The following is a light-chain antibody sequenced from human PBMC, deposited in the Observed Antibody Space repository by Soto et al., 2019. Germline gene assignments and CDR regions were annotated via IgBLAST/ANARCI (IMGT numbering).Light chain of an antibody. CDR2: EVS. CDR3: CSIEGTSPNIV. Sequence: QSALTQPASVSGSPGQSITISCTGTSSDVGSYKLVSWYQQHPGKAPKLMISEVSKRPSGISDRFSGSKSGSTASLTISGPQAEEEADYYCCSIEGTSPNIVFGGATPLTAL. V-gene: IGLV2-23*02. CDR1: SSDVGSYKL. J-gene: IGLJ7*02.